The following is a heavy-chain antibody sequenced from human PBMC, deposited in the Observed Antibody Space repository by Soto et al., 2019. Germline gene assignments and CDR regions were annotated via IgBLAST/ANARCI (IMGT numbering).Heavy chain of an antibody. CDR3: ARGLVGGGSARQGGY. CDR2: ISSSSSTI. D-gene: IGHD2-15*01. CDR1: GFTFSSYS. Sequence: EVQLVESGGGLVQPGGSLRLSCAASGFTFSSYSMNWVRQAPGKGLEWVSYISSSSSTIYYADSVKGRFTISRDNAKNSLYLQMNSLRAEDTAVYYCARGLVGGGSARQGGYWGQGTLVTVSS. V-gene: IGHV3-48*01. J-gene: IGHJ4*02.